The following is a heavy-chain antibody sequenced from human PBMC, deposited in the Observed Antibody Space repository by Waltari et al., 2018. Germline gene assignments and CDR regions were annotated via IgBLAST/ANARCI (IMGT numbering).Heavy chain of an antibody. Sequence: SGGTFSSYAISWVRQAPGQGLEWMGGIIPIFGTANYAQKFQGRVTITADESTSTAYMELSSLRSEDTAVYYCARTYIVATIVDAFDIWGQGTMVTVSS. V-gene: IGHV1-69*01. CDR2: IIPIFGTA. J-gene: IGHJ3*02. D-gene: IGHD5-12*01. CDR1: GGTFSSYA. CDR3: ARTYIVATIVDAFDI.